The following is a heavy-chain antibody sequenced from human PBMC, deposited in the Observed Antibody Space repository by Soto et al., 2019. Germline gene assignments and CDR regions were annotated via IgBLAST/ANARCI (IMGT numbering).Heavy chain of an antibody. V-gene: IGHV3-66*01. CDR2: IYSGGST. Sequence: EVQLVESGGGLVQPGGSLRLSCAASGFTVSSNYMSWVRQAPGKGLEWVSVIYSGGSTYYADSVKGRFTIYRDNSKNTLYLQMNSLRAEDTAVYYCARDSGYDAFDIWGQGTMVTVSS. J-gene: IGHJ3*02. CDR1: GFTVSSNY. CDR3: ARDSGYDAFDI. D-gene: IGHD5-12*01.